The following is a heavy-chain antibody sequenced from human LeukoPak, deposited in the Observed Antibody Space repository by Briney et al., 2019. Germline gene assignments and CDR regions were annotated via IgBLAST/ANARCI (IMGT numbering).Heavy chain of an antibody. CDR3: ARDYFDSNLYLGF. CDR1: GDSITRVSHH. CDR2: IYVSGKT. Sequence: SETLSLTCTVSGDSITRVSHHWNWIRQPAGKGLEWIGSIYVSGKTRYKPSLKSRVTISIATSKNQFSMNLIAMTAADTAVYYCARDYFDSNLYLGFWGQGILVTVSS. J-gene: IGHJ4*02. D-gene: IGHD3-22*01. V-gene: IGHV4-61*02.